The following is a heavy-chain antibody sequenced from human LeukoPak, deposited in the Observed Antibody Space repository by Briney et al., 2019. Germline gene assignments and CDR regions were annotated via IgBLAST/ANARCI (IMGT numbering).Heavy chain of an antibody. Sequence: SETLFLTCAVYGKSFSGYYWTWIRQPPGKGLEWIGEINHYGSTNYKSSLKSRVTISVDTSKNQFSLKLSSVTAADTAIYYCARGLSSSSRFPFDHWGQGTLVIVSS. CDR1: GKSFSGYY. D-gene: IGHD6-6*01. CDR3: ARGLSSSSRFPFDH. CDR2: INHYGST. V-gene: IGHV4-34*01. J-gene: IGHJ4*02.